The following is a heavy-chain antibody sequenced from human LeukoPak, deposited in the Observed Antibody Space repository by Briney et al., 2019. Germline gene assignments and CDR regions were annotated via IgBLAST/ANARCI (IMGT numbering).Heavy chain of an antibody. CDR3: ARALRSRYYDFWSGYYTGDYYYYYYMDV. V-gene: IGHV4-34*01. J-gene: IGHJ6*03. D-gene: IGHD3-3*01. Sequence: SETLSLTCAVYGGSFSGYYWSWIRQPPGKGLEWIGEINHSGSTNYNPSLKSRVTISVDTSKNQFSLKLSSVTAADTAVYYCARALRSRYYDFWSGYYTGDYYYYYYMDVWGKGSTVTVSS. CDR1: GGSFSGYY. CDR2: INHSGST.